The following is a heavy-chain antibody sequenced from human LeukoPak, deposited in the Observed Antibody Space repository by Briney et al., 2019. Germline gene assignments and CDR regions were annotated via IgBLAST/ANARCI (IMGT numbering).Heavy chain of an antibody. CDR2: INPNSGDT. D-gene: IGHD2-2*01. CDR3: ARQDSNTCGP. V-gene: IGHV1-2*02. CDR1: GYTFTGYY. Sequence: GASVKVSCKASGYTFTGYYMHWVRQAPGQGLEWMGWINPNSGDTNYAQTFQGRVTMTRDTSISTAYMELSSLRSDDTAVYYCARQDSNTCGPWGQGTLVTVSS. J-gene: IGHJ5*02.